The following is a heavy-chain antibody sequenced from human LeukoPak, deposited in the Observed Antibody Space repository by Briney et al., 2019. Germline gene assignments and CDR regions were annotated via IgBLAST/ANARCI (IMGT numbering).Heavy chain of an antibody. CDR2: TYPGDADT. J-gene: IGHJ4*02. Sequence: GESLQISCQATGYSFTHYWIGWVRPMPGKGLEWMGITYPGDADTRYSPSFEGQVTISADKSTTTAYLHWSSLKPSDTAMYYCAQSSGYYANFDYWGQGTLVTVSS. V-gene: IGHV5-51*01. CDR3: AQSSGYYANFDY. D-gene: IGHD3-22*01. CDR1: GYSFTHYW.